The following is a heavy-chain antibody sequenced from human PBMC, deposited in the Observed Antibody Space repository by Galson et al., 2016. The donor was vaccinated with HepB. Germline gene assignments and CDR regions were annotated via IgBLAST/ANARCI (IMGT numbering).Heavy chain of an antibody. Sequence: SVKVSCKVSGGTFSSYAINWVRQAPGQGLEWMGAIIPAFGTVNYAERFQGRVTIAADESTSTAYMELSSLTSEDRALYYCAKGRTISGGNGNYYYYGMDVWGQGTMVTVS. J-gene: IGHJ6*02. CDR1: GGTFSSYA. V-gene: IGHV1-69*13. CDR2: IIPAFGTV. D-gene: IGHD3-10*01. CDR3: AKGRTISGGNGNYYYYGMDV.